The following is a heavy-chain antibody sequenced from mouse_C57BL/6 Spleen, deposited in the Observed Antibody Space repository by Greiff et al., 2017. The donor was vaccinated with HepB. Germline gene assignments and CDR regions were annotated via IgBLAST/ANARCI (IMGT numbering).Heavy chain of an antibody. J-gene: IGHJ3*01. CDR2: FYPGGGSI. Sequence: QVQLQQSGAELVKPGASVKLSCKASGYTFTEYTIHWVKQRSGQGLEWIGWFYPGGGSIKYNEKFKDKATLTADKSSSTVYMELSRLTSEDSAVYFCARHEDPLYYGSSWFAYWGQGTLVTVSA. CDR3: ARHEDPLYYGSSWFAY. V-gene: IGHV1-62-2*01. CDR1: GYTFTEYT. D-gene: IGHD1-1*01.